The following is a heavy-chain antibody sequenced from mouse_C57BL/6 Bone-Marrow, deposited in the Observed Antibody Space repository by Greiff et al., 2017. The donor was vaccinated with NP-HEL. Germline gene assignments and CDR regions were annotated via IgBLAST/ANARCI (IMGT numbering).Heavy chain of an antibody. V-gene: IGHV1-19*01. CDR2: INPYNGGT. CDR1: GYTFTDYY. Sequence: EVQLQQSGPVLVKPGASVKMSCKASGYTFTDYYMNWVKQSHGKSLEWIGVINPYNGGTSYNQKFKGKATLTVDKSSSTAYMELNSLTSEDSAVYYCARDEGGKGDYWGQGTTLTVSS. J-gene: IGHJ2*01. CDR3: ARDEGGKGDY. D-gene: IGHD1-1*02.